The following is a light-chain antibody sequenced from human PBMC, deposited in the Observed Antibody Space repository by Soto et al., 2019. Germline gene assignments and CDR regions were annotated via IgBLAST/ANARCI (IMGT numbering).Light chain of an antibody. CDR2: GAS. Sequence: EIVMTQSPATLSVSPGEGATLSCRASQSLSSSLAWYQQKPGQAPRLLIYGASTRATGVPDRFRGSGSGTDFTLTITSLEPEDFAVYYCQQYGSSPPITFGPGTRLEIK. J-gene: IGKJ5*01. V-gene: IGKV3-20*01. CDR1: QSLSSS. CDR3: QQYGSSPPIT.